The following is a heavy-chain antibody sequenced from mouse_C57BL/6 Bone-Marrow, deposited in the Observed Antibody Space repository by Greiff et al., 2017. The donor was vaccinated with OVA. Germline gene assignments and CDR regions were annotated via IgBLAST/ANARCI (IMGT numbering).Heavy chain of an antibody. J-gene: IGHJ4*01. CDR1: GYTFTDYY. CDR3: ARSDDYGSSQLGRDAMDY. V-gene: IGHV1-76*01. Sequence: QVQLKESGAELVRPGASVKLSCKASGYTFTDYYINWVKQRPGQGLEWIARIYPGSGNTYYNEKFKGKATLTAEKSSSTAYMQLSRLTSEDSAVYFGARSDDYGSSQLGRDAMDYWGQGTSVTVSS. D-gene: IGHD1-1*01. CDR2: IYPGSGNT.